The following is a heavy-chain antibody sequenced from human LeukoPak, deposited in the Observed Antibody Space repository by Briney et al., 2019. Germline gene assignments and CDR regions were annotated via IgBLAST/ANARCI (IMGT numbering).Heavy chain of an antibody. CDR2: IKPNSGGT. CDR3: AADIAVAGTRTPDAFDI. D-gene: IGHD6-19*01. J-gene: IGHJ3*02. Sequence: GASVKVSCKASGDTFTDYYMHWVRQAPGQGLEWMGWIKPNSGGTKYAQKFQGRVTMTRDTSISTAYMELSSLRSEDTAVYYCAADIAVAGTRTPDAFDIWGQGTMVTVSS. CDR1: GDTFTDYY. V-gene: IGHV1-2*02.